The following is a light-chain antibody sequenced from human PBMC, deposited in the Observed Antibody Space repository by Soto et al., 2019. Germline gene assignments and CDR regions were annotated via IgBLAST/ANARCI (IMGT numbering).Light chain of an antibody. Sequence: QYVLSQPPSVSGAPGQRVTISCTGSSSNIGAGYDVHWYQQLPGTAPKLLNYDSSNRPSGVPDRFSGSKSGTSASLAITGLQAEDEADYYCQSYDSSLRRVFGGGTKLTVL. CDR1: SSNIGAGYD. J-gene: IGLJ2*01. V-gene: IGLV1-40*01. CDR3: QSYDSSLRRV. CDR2: DSS.